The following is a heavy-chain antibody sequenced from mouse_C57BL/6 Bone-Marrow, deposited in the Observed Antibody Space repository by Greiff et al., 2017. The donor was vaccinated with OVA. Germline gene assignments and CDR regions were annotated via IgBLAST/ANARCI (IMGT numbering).Heavy chain of an antibody. V-gene: IGHV1-82*01. CDR3: ARGGWGDY. CDR1: GYAFSSSW. CDR2: IYPGDGDT. J-gene: IGHJ2*01. Sequence: VKLMESGPELVKPGASVKISCKASGYAFSSSWMNWVKQRPGKGLEWIGRIYPGDGDTNYNGKFKGKATLTADKSSSTAYMQLSSLTSEDSAVYFCARGGWGDYWGQGTTLTVSS. D-gene: IGHD1-1*02.